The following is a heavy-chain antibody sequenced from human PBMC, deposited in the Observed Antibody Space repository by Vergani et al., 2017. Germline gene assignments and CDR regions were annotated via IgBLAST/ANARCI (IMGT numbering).Heavy chain of an antibody. J-gene: IGHJ5*02. Sequence: EVQLVESGGGLAQPGGSLRLSCAASGFTFSGYWMTWVRQAPGKGLEWVANIKQDGSEKYYVDSVKGRFTISRDNARSSLYLQMNSLRAEDTAVYYCARRLSKSGHERWFDPWGQGTLVTVSS. CDR1: GFTFSGYW. CDR3: ARRLSKSGHERWFDP. V-gene: IGHV3-7*03. CDR2: IKQDGSEK. D-gene: IGHD5-12*01.